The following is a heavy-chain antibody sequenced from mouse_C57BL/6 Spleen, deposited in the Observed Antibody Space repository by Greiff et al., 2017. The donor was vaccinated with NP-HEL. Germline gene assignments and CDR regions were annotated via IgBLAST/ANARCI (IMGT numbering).Heavy chain of an antibody. CDR2: IYPGSGST. J-gene: IGHJ2*01. D-gene: IGHD2-5*01. CDR3: ARIGDSNYETLFDY. V-gene: IGHV1-55*01. Sequence: QVQLQQPGAELVKPGASVKMSCKASGYTFTSYWITWVKQRPGQGLEWIGDIYPGSGSTNYNEKFKSKATLTVDTSSSTAYMQLSSLTSEDSAVYYCARIGDSNYETLFDYWGQGTTLTVSS. CDR1: GYTFTSYW.